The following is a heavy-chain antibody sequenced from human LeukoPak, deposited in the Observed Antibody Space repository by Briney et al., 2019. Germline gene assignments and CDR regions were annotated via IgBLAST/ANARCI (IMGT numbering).Heavy chain of an antibody. CDR1: GFTFSDYY. D-gene: IGHD3-10*01. Sequence: GESLRLSCAASGFTFSDYYMSWIRQAPGKGLEWVSYISSSGSTIYYADSVKGRFTISRDNAKNSLYLQMNSLRAEDTAVYYCARETVLEGSGSYYNVHYYYGMDVWGQGTTVTVSS. J-gene: IGHJ6*02. CDR2: ISSSGSTI. V-gene: IGHV3-11*01. CDR3: ARETVLEGSGSYYNVHYYYGMDV.